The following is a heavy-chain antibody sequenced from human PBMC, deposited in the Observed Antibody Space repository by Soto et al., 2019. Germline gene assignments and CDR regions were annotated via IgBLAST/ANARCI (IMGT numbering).Heavy chain of an antibody. V-gene: IGHV3-30*18. D-gene: IGHD1-7*01. CDR3: AKSKLELRNYYYYYYGMDV. J-gene: IGHJ6*02. Sequence: GGSLRLSCAASGFTFSSYGMHWVRQAPGKGLEWVAVISYDGSNKYYVDSVKGRFTISRDNSKNTLYLQMNSLRAEDTAVYYCAKSKLELRNYYYYYYGMDVWGQGTTVTVSS. CDR2: ISYDGSNK. CDR1: GFTFSSYG.